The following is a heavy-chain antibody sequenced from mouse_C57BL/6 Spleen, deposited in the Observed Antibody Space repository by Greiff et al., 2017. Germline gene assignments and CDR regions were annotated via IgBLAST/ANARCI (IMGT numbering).Heavy chain of an antibody. V-gene: IGHV1-52*01. Sequence: QVQLQQPGAELVRPGSSVKLSCKASGYTFTSYWMHWVKQRPIQGLEWIGNIDPSDSETHYNQKFKDKATLTVDKSSSTAYMQLSSLTSEDSAVYYCAREGSYYYFDYWGQGTTLTVSS. CDR3: AREGSYYYFDY. D-gene: IGHD1-1*01. CDR1: GYTFTSYW. J-gene: IGHJ2*01. CDR2: IDPSDSET.